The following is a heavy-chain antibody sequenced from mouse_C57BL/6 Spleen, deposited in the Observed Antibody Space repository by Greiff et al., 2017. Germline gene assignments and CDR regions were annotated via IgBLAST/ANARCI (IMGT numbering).Heavy chain of an antibody. Sequence: EVQLQESGPGLVKPSQSLSLTCSVTGYSITSGYYWNWIRQFPGNKLEWMGYISYDGSNNYNPSLKNRISITRDTSKNQFFLKLNSVTTEDTATYYCARAAWVYYFDYWGQGTTLTVSS. J-gene: IGHJ2*01. CDR3: ARAAWVYYFDY. D-gene: IGHD4-1*01. CDR2: ISYDGSN. CDR1: GYSITSGYY. V-gene: IGHV3-6*01.